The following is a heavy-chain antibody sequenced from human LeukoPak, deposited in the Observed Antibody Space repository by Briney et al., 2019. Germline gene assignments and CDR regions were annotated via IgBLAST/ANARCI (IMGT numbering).Heavy chain of an antibody. J-gene: IGHJ4*02. CDR1: GLTFSSYV. CDR2: IWYDGSNK. D-gene: IGHD2-21*02. V-gene: IGHV3-33*01. CDR3: ARDPDVTD. Sequence: PGRSLRLSCGASGLTFSSYVMHWVRQAPGKGLEWVAVIWYDGSNKYYADSVKGRFTISRDNSKNTLFLQMNSLRAEDTAVYYCARDPDVTDWGQGTLVTVSS.